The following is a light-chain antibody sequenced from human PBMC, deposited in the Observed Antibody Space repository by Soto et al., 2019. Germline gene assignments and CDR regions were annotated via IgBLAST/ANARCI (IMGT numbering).Light chain of an antibody. J-gene: IGKJ4*01. CDR1: QSISSY. CDR2: AAS. CDR3: QQSYSTPPT. V-gene: IGKV1-39*01. Sequence: DIQMTQSPSSLSASVGDRVTITCRASQSISSYLNWYQQKPGKAPNLLIYAASSLQGGVPSRFTGSGSGTDFTLTISRLQPEHFATYYCQQSYSTPPTFGGGTQVEIK.